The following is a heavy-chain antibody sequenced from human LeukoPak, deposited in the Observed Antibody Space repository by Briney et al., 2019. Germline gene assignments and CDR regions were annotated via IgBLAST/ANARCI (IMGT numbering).Heavy chain of an antibody. V-gene: IGHV1-69*13. J-gene: IGHJ6*02. D-gene: IGHD6-13*01. CDR3: ARDRIAAAGNDEYYYYGMDV. Sequence: SVKVSFKASGGTFSSYAISWVRQAPGQGLEWMGGIIPIFGTANYAQKFQGRVTITADESTSTAYMELSSLRSEDTAVYYCARDRIAAAGNDEYYYYGMDVWGQGTTVTVSS. CDR2: IIPIFGTA. CDR1: GGTFSSYA.